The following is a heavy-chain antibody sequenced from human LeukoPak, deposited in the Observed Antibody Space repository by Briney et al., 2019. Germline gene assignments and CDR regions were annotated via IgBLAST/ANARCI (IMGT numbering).Heavy chain of an antibody. CDR1: GFTFSSYW. V-gene: IGHV3-7*01. CDR3: ARDGEYSSSSAAFDI. Sequence: GGSLRLSCAASGFTFSSYWMSWARQAPGKGLEWVANIKQDGSEKYYVDSVKGRFTISRDNAKNSLYLQMNSLRAEDTAVYYCARDGEYSSSSAAFDIWGQGTMVTVSS. D-gene: IGHD6-6*01. J-gene: IGHJ3*02. CDR2: IKQDGSEK.